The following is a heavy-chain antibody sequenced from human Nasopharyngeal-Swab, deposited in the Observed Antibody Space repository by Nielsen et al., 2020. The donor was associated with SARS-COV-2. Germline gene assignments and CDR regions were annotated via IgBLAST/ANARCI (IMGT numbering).Heavy chain of an antibody. CDR2: ISSSSSYI. V-gene: IGHV3-21*04. CDR1: GFTFSSYS. CDR3: AKDKAYTGLITMGTSDAFDI. J-gene: IGHJ3*02. D-gene: IGHD3-10*01. Sequence: GESLKISCAASGFTFSSYSMNWVRQAPGKGLEWVSSISSSSSYIYYADSVKGRFTISRDNAKNTLYLQMNSLRAEDTAVYYCAKDKAYTGLITMGTSDAFDIWGQGTMVTVSS.